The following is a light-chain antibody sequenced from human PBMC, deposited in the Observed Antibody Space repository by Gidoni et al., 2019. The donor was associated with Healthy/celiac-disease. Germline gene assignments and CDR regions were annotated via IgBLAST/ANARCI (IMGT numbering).Light chain of an antibody. CDR3: QQYNNWPQT. Sequence: EIVLTQSPATLFVPPGERATLSCRASQRVSSNLAWYQQKPGQTPRLLIYGASTRATGIPARFSDSGSGTECTLTISSLQSEDFAVYYCQQYNNWPQTFXQXTKVEIK. CDR1: QRVSSN. CDR2: GAS. J-gene: IGKJ1*01. V-gene: IGKV3-15*01.